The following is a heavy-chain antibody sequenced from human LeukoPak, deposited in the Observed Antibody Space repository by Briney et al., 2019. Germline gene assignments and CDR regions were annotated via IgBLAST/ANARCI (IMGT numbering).Heavy chain of an antibody. V-gene: IGHV3-23*01. CDR3: AKHPDFWGGYYYAFDV. J-gene: IGHJ3*01. D-gene: IGHD3-3*01. CDR1: GFTFDNYA. CDR2: IGGSGGST. Sequence: TGGSLRLSCAASGFTFDNYAIHWVRQAPGKGPEWVSGIGGSGGSTFYADSVKGRFTISRDNSKNTLYLQMNSLRAEDTAVYYCAKHPDFWGGYYYAFDVWGQGTMVTVSS.